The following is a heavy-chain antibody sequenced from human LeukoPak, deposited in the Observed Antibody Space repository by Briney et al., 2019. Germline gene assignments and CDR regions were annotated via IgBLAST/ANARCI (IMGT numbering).Heavy chain of an antibody. CDR1: GYTFTSYG. CDR3: ARDPTYYYGSGSYGPFDY. V-gene: IGHV1-18*01. CDR2: ISAYNGNT. Sequence: ASVKVSCKASGYTFTSYGISWVRQAPGQGLEWMGWISAYNGNTNYAQKLQGRVTMTTDTSTSTAYTELRSLRSDDTAVYYCARDPTYYYGSGSYGPFDYWGQGTLVTVSS. J-gene: IGHJ4*02. D-gene: IGHD3-10*01.